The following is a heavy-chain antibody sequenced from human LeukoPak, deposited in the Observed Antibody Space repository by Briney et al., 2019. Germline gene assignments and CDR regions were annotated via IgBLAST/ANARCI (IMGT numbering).Heavy chain of an antibody. CDR3: ARRVVGGTDNFDY. CDR2: IKIDGTEK. D-gene: IGHD1-26*01. V-gene: IGHV3-7*01. J-gene: IGHJ4*02. Sequence: GGSLRLSCAASGFAFGTYWMTWVRQAPGKGLEWVANIKIDGTEKRYADSVKGRFTISRDNAKNSLYLQMSSLRAEDTAVYYCARRVVGGTDNFDYWGQGTLVTVSS. CDR1: GFAFGTYW.